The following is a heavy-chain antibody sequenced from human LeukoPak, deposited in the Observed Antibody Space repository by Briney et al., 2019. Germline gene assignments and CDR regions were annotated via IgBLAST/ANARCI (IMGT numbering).Heavy chain of an antibody. CDR1: GGSISSSSYY. D-gene: IGHD2-2*02. CDR3: ARCCSSTSCYTRVFDY. J-gene: IGHJ4*02. Sequence: PSETLSLTCTVSGGSISSSSYYWGWIRQPPGKGLEWIGSIYYSGSTYYNPSLKSRVTISVDASKNQFSLKLSSVTAADTAVYYCARCCSSTSCYTRVFDYWGQGTLVTVSS. V-gene: IGHV4-39*01. CDR2: IYYSGST.